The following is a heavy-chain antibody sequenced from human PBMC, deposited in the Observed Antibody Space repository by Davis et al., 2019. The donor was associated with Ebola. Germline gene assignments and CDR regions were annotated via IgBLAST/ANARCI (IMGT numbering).Heavy chain of an antibody. CDR2: IYPGDSDT. J-gene: IGHJ4*02. CDR1: GYSFTNYW. V-gene: IGHV5-51*01. Sequence: GGSLRLSCKGSGYSFTNYWIGWVRQMPGKGLEWMGVIYPGDSDTRYSPSFQGQVTISADKSISTAFLQWSRLKASDTAMYYCARVRNKQLVGSDYWGQGTLVTVSS. CDR3: ARVRNKQLVGSDY. D-gene: IGHD6-6*01.